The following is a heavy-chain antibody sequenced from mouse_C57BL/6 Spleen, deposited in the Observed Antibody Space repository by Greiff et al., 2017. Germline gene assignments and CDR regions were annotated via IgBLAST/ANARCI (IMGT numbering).Heavy chain of an antibody. J-gene: IGHJ2*01. CDR3: ARERASDWYFDY. V-gene: IGHV1-22*01. CDR1: GYTFTDYN. Sequence: EVMLVESGPELVKPGASVKMSCKASGYTFTDYNMHWVKQSHGKSLEWIGYINPNNGGTSYNQKFKGKATLTVNKSSSTAYMELRSLTSEDSAVYYCARERASDWYFDYWGQGTTLTVSS. CDR2: INPNNGGT. D-gene: IGHD2-13*01.